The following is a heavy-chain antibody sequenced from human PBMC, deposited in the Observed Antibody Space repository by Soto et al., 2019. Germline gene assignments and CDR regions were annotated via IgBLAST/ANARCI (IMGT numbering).Heavy chain of an antibody. CDR3: ARGYIVVVTGAFDI. CDR2: INPSGDSR. Sequence: ASVKVSCKASGFSFSDYFMHWVRHAPGQGLEWMGIINPSGDSRNYAQKFQGRVTITRDTSTSTVYMDLSSLRYEDTAVYYCARGYIVVVTGAFDIWGQGTMVTVSS. V-gene: IGHV1-46*01. J-gene: IGHJ3*02. CDR1: GFSFSDYF. D-gene: IGHD2-21*02.